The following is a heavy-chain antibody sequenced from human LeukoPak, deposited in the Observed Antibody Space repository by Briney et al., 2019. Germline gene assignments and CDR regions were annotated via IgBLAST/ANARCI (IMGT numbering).Heavy chain of an antibody. CDR2: MNPNSGNT. CDR3: ARAAYSSSWYYNWFDP. CDR1: GYTFTSYY. D-gene: IGHD6-13*01. Sequence: ASVKVSCKASGYTFTSYYMHWVRQATGQGLEWMGWMNPNSGNTGYAQKFQGRVTMTRNTSISTAYMELSSLRSEDTAVYYCARAAYSSSWYYNWFDPWGQGTLVTVSS. J-gene: IGHJ5*02. V-gene: IGHV1-8*02.